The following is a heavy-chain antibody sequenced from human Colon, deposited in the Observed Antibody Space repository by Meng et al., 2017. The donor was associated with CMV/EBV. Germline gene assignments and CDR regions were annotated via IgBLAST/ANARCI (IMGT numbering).Heavy chain of an antibody. CDR2: SDYSGTT. V-gene: IGHV4-4*02. J-gene: IGHJ4*02. D-gene: IGHD2-8*01. CDR1: AGSIGGGYW. Sequence: SAGSIGGGYWWTWVRHSPEKGLEWIGESDYSGTTNYSPSLRSRVTISVDIRNNQFFLKVNSATAADTAVYYCATVRGGCSTNSCYIENWGRGVLVTVSS. CDR3: ATVRGGCSTNSCYIEN.